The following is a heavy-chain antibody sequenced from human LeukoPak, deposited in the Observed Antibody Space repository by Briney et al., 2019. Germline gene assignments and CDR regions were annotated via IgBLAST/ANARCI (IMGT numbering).Heavy chain of an antibody. CDR3: ARVSHFDSSGYSP. D-gene: IGHD3-22*01. CDR1: GGSITTYY. Sequence: SETLSLTCTVSGGSITTYYWSWIRQPPGKGLEWIGFIYYSRITNYNPSLKSRVTISVDTSKNQFSLKLSSATAADTAVYYCARVSHFDSSGYSPWGQGTLVTVSS. V-gene: IGHV4-59*01. J-gene: IGHJ4*02. CDR2: IYYSRIT.